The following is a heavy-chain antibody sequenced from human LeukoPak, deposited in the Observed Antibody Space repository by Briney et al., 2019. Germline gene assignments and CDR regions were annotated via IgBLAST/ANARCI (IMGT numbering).Heavy chain of an antibody. CDR1: GGSISSSY. V-gene: IGHV4-59*01. CDR2: IYYSGTT. Sequence: PSETLSLTCTVSGGSISSSYWSWIRQPPGKGLEWIGHIYYSGTTNNNPSLKSRVTISVDTSKNQFSLKLSSVTAADTAVYYCARVPNYYDSSGYPDVWGQGTTVTVSS. J-gene: IGHJ6*02. D-gene: IGHD3-22*01. CDR3: ARVPNYYDSSGYPDV.